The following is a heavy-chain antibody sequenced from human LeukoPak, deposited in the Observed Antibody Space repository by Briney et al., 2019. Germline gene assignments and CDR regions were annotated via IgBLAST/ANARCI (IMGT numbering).Heavy chain of an antibody. CDR2: IYYTGFTT. Sequence: SETLSLTCAVSGGSISGYYWSWIRQPPGRTLEWIGYIYYTGFTTIYNLSLKSRVTISVDTSKNQFSLNLSSVTAADTAVYYCARHDSVGYFQRGMDVWGQGTTVTVSS. V-gene: IGHV4-59*08. D-gene: IGHD2-15*01. CDR3: ARHDSVGYFQRGMDV. CDR1: GGSISGYY. J-gene: IGHJ6*02.